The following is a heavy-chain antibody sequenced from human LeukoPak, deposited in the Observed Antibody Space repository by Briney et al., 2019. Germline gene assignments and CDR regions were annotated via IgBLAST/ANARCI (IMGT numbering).Heavy chain of an antibody. CDR3: ATIAAAGRWGAFDI. D-gene: IGHD6-13*01. CDR2: IYPGDSDT. CDR1: GYSFITYW. J-gene: IGHJ3*02. V-gene: IGHV5-51*01. Sequence: KPGESLKISCKGSGYSFITYWIGWVRQMPGKGLEWMGIIYPGDSDTRYSPSFQGQVTISADTSISTAYLQWSSLKASDTAMYYCATIAAAGRWGAFDIWGQGTMVTVSS.